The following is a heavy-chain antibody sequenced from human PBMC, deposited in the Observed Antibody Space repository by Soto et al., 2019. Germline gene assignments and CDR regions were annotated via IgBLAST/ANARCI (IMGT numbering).Heavy chain of an antibody. Sequence: WWSLRLSCSATVFTFSVYAMTWLRQAPGKGLEWVSAVTANGGSTYSADSVKGRFTISRDNSKNTLFLQMNSLRAEDTAVYYCASLGVGDWANYYYYYGMDVWGQGTTVTVPS. CDR1: VFTFSVYA. D-gene: IGHD2-21*02. CDR2: VTANGGST. CDR3: ASLGVGDWANYYYYYGMDV. J-gene: IGHJ6*02. V-gene: IGHV3-23*01.